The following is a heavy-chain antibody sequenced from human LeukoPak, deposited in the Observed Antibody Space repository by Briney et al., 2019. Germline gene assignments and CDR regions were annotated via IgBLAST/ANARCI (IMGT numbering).Heavy chain of an antibody. CDR1: GFTFSSYW. V-gene: IGHV3-7*01. Sequence: GGSLRLSCAASGFTFSSYWMSWVRQAPGKGLEWVANIKQDGSEKYYVDSVKGRFTISRENAKNSMYLQMNSPRAEDTAVYYCARDFPADSSGYSPWGQGTLVTVSS. CDR3: ARDFPADSSGYSP. D-gene: IGHD3-22*01. CDR2: IKQDGSEK. J-gene: IGHJ5*02.